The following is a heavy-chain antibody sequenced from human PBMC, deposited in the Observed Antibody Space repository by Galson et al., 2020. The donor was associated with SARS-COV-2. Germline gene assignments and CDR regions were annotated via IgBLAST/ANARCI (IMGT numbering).Heavy chain of an antibody. CDR2: ISHRGGT. V-gene: IGHV4-30-2*01. CDR3: ARLHYGEYAPEAFDI. CDR1: GTSISSGSYS. Sequence: SETLSLTCAVSGTSISSGSYSWHWIRQPPGKGLEWIGYISHRGGTYYNPSLKSRVTISGDRSKNQFSLRLRSVTAADTAVYYCARLHYGEYAPEAFDIWGPGTRVTVAS. J-gene: IGHJ3*02. D-gene: IGHD4-17*01.